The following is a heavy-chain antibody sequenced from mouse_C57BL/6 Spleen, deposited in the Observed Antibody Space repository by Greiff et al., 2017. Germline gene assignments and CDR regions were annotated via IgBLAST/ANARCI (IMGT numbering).Heavy chain of an antibody. CDR1: GYTFTDYE. D-gene: IGHD2-5*01. Sequence: VQLQQSGAELVRPGASVTLSCKASGYTFTDYEMHWVKQTPVHGLEWIGAIDPETGGTAYNQKFKGKAILTADKSSSTAYMELRSLTSEDSAVXYCTRGTYYSNYVWFAYWGQGTLVTVSA. CDR3: TRGTYYSNYVWFAY. V-gene: IGHV1-15*01. J-gene: IGHJ3*01. CDR2: IDPETGGT.